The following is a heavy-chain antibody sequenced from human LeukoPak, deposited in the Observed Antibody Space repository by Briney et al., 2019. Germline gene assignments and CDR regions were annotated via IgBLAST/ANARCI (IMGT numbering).Heavy chain of an antibody. Sequence: SVKVSCKASGGTFSSYAISWVRQAPGQGLEWMGGIIPSFGTANYAQKFQGRVTITADESTSTAYMELSSLRSEDTAVYYCARAPSKRPFGALTWGIWGQGTMVTVSS. CDR1: GGTFSSYA. V-gene: IGHV1-69*13. CDR3: ARAPSKRPFGALTWGI. CDR2: IIPSFGTA. J-gene: IGHJ3*02. D-gene: IGHD1-26*01.